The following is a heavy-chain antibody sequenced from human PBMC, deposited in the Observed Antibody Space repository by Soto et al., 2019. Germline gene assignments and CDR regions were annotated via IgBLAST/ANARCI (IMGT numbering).Heavy chain of an antibody. CDR3: ARGSVTLPTPFDY. Sequence: GGSLRLSCAASGFAFSSYSMNWVRQAPGKGLEWVSSISSSRNYIYYADSVKDRFTISRDNAKTSLYLQMNSLRPEDTAVYYCARGSVTLPTPFDYWGQGILVTVSS. CDR1: GFAFSSYS. CDR2: ISSSRNYI. D-gene: IGHD4-4*01. V-gene: IGHV3-21*01. J-gene: IGHJ4*02.